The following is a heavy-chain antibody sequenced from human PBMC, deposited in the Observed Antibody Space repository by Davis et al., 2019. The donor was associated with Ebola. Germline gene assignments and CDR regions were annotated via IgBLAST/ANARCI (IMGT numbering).Heavy chain of an antibody. Sequence: SETLSLTCTVSGGSISSYYWSWIRQPPGKGLEWIGYIYYSGSTNYNPSLKSRVTMSVDTSKTHFSLKVSSVTAADTAVYYCARDRSSGWYDAFDIWGQGTMVTVSS. D-gene: IGHD6-19*01. CDR1: GGSISSYY. V-gene: IGHV4-59*12. J-gene: IGHJ3*02. CDR3: ARDRSSGWYDAFDI. CDR2: IYYSGST.